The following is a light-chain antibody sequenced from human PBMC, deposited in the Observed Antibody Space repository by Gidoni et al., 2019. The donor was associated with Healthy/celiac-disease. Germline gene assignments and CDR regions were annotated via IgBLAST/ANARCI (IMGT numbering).Light chain of an antibody. CDR2: GAS. V-gene: IGKV3-20*01. Sequence: EIVLTQSPGTLSLSPWERATLSCRASQSVSSSYLAWYQQNPGQAPRLLIYGASSRATGIPDRFSGSGSGTDFTLTISRLEPEDFAVYYCQQYGSSPRTFGGGTKVEIK. CDR1: QSVSSSY. CDR3: QQYGSSPRT. J-gene: IGKJ4*01.